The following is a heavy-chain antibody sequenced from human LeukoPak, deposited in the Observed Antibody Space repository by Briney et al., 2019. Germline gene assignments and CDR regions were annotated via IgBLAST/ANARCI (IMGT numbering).Heavy chain of an antibody. CDR2: IKQDASQR. CDR1: GFTFTSYW. D-gene: IGHD6-19*01. CDR3: ARSLRAAWLVHDY. J-gene: IGHJ4*02. V-gene: IGHV3-7*03. Sequence: PGGSLRLSCVASGFTFTSYWMSWVRQAPGKGLEWVANIKQDASQRHYMDSVKGRFTISRDNVKSILYLQMNSLNVEDTAVYYCARSLRAAWLVHDYWGQGTLVSVFS.